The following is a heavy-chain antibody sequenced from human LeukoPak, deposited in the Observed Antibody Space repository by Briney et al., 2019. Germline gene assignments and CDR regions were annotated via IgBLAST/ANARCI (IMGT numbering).Heavy chain of an antibody. Sequence: SETLSLTCTVSGGSISSSSYYWGWIRQPPGKGLEWIGSIYYSGSAYYNPSLKSRVTISVDTSKNQFSLKLSSVTAADTAVYYCARRGDWGQGTLVTVSS. V-gene: IGHV4-39*01. CDR1: GGSISSSSYY. CDR3: ARRGD. J-gene: IGHJ4*02. D-gene: IGHD3-16*01. CDR2: IYYSGSA.